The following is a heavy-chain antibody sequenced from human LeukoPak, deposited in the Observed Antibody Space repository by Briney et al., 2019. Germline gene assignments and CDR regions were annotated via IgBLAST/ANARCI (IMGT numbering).Heavy chain of an antibody. CDR1: GYTFTGYY. D-gene: IGHD6-19*01. Sequence: ASVEVSCKASGYTFTGYYMHWVRRAPGQGIEWMGWINPNSGGTNYAQKFQGRVTMTRDTSISTAYLELSRLRSDDTAVYYCARYRKQWLVLLSAFDIWGQGTMVTVSS. CDR3: ARYRKQWLVLLSAFDI. V-gene: IGHV1-2*02. CDR2: INPNSGGT. J-gene: IGHJ3*02.